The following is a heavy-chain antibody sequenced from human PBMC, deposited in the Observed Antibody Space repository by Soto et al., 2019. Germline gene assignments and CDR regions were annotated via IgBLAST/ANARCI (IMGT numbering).Heavy chain of an antibody. V-gene: IGHV2-5*01. J-gene: IGHJ4*02. CDR1: GFSLTITDVA. Sequence: QITLKESGPTLVKPTQPLTLTCTFSGFSLTITDVAVGWVRQPPGKALEWVALIYWNDEKRYSPSLKSRLTITKDTPKSQVVLTMTDMDPVDTATYYCAHRVGSNWDIFDNWGQGTLVTVSS. CDR3: AHRVGSNWDIFDN. CDR2: IYWNDEK. D-gene: IGHD2-15*01.